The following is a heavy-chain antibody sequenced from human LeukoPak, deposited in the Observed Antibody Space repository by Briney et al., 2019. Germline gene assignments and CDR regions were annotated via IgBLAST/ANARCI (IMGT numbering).Heavy chain of an antibody. CDR2: ISSSSSTI. CDR3: ARARYGYVY. CDR1: GFTFSSYS. Sequence: GGSLRLSCAASGFTFSSYSMNWVRQAPGKGLEWVSYISSSSSTIYYADSVKGRFTISRDNAKNSLYLQMNTLRAEDTAVYYCARARYGYVYWGQGTLVTVSS. V-gene: IGHV3-48*01. J-gene: IGHJ4*02. D-gene: IGHD5-18*01.